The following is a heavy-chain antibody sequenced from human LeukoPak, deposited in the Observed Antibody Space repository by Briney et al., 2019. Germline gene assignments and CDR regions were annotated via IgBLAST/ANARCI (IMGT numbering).Heavy chain of an antibody. J-gene: IGHJ4*02. CDR2: ISGSGGTT. CDR3: AKDGGLWVSAHWGDS. D-gene: IGHD7-27*01. CDR1: GFTFSSYA. Sequence: GGSLRLSCAASGFTFSSYAMSWVRQAPGKGLEWVSVISGSGGTTYYADSVKGRFTISRDSSKNTLYLQMNSLRAEDTAVYYCAKDGGLWVSAHWGDSWGRGTLVTVSS. V-gene: IGHV3-23*01.